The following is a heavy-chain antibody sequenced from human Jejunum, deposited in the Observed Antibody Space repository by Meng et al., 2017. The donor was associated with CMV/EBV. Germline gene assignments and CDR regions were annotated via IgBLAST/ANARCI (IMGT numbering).Heavy chain of an antibody. J-gene: IGHJ4*02. V-gene: IGHV3-11*01. Sequence: SGFTFSQYYMSWIRQAPGKGLEWIAYINGRGNIIKYADSVEGRFTISRDSANNSVFLQMNSLRAEDTAVYYCARDTGYDSSGYSDSWGRGTLVTVSS. D-gene: IGHD3-22*01. CDR2: INGRGNII. CDR3: ARDTGYDSSGYSDS. CDR1: GFTFSQYY.